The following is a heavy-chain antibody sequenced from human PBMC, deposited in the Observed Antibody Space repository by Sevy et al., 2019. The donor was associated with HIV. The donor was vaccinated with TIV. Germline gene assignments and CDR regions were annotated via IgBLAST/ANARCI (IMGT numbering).Heavy chain of an antibody. CDR2: ISNSGNTV. CDR1: GLTFSDYY. D-gene: IGHD2-2*01. Sequence: GGSLRLSCSASGLTFSDYYMTWIRQAPGKGLECISYISNSGNTVYYADSVKGRFTVSRDNAKKSLYLQLNSLRDEDTAVYYCARDNYCISGDGCYGYGLDVWGQGTTVIVSS. CDR3: ARDNYCISGDGCYGYGLDV. V-gene: IGHV3-11*01. J-gene: IGHJ6*02.